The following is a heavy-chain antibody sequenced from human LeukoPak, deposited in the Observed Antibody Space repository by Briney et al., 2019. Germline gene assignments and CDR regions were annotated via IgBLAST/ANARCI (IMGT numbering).Heavy chain of an antibody. CDR1: GGSISSYY. J-gene: IGHJ6*03. CDR3: ASTTTTYYSYFYYYMGV. Sequence: SETLSLICTVSGGSISSYYWIWVRQPPGKGLEWIGYIYSSGSTNYNPSLNSRVTISVDTSKNQFSLKLTSVTAADTAVYYCASTTTTYYSYFYYYMGVWGKGTTVTVSS. CDR2: IYSSGST. D-gene: IGHD4-17*01. V-gene: IGHV4-4*09.